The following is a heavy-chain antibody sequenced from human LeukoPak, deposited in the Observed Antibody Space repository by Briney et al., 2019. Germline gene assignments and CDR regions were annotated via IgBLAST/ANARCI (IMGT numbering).Heavy chain of an antibody. D-gene: IGHD2-15*01. V-gene: IGHV1-2*02. CDR1: GYTFTGYY. Sequence: GASVKVSCKASGYTFTGYYMHWVRQAPGLGLEWMGWINPNSGGTNYAQKFQGRVTMTRDTSISTAYMELSRLRSDDTAVYYCAGQPPGYCSGGSCYGGWFDPWGQGTLVTVSS. CDR2: INPNSGGT. J-gene: IGHJ5*02. CDR3: AGQPPGYCSGGSCYGGWFDP.